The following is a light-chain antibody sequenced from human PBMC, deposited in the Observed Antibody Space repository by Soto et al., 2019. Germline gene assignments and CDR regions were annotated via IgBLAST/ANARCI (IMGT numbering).Light chain of an antibody. CDR1: ETIASY. CDR3: QQTYNPPRT. Sequence: DIQMTQSPSSLSASEGDRVTITCRASETIASYLNWYQQRPGKAPKLLIYAASSLQSGVPSRFGGSGSGTDFTLTITSLQPEDFATYHCQQTYNPPRTFGQGTRL. J-gene: IGKJ1*01. V-gene: IGKV1-39*01. CDR2: AAS.